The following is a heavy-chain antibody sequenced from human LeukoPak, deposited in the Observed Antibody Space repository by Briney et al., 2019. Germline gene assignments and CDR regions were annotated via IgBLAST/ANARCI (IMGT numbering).Heavy chain of an antibody. V-gene: IGHV3-21*01. Sequence: GGSLRLSCTASGFPFSSYSMTWVRQAPGKGLEWVSSISSSSSYIYYADSLKGRFTISRDNAKNSLFLQMNGLRAEDTAVYYCVRPAGNVLTGDSSYFDYWGQGSLVTVSS. D-gene: IGHD3-9*01. CDR1: GFPFSSYS. CDR3: VRPAGNVLTGDSSYFDY. CDR2: ISSSSSYI. J-gene: IGHJ4*02.